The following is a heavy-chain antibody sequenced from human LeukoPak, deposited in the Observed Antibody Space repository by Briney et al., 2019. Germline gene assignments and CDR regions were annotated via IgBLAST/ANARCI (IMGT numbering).Heavy chain of an antibody. D-gene: IGHD3-10*01. CDR3: ARESIMVRGVIEGY. V-gene: IGHV3-66*01. CDR1: GFTFSSYW. J-gene: IGHJ4*02. CDR2: IYSGGST. Sequence: GGFLRLSCAASGFTFSSYWMTWVRQAPGKGLEWVSVIYSGGSTYYADSVKGRFTISRDNSKNTLYLQMNSLRAEDTAVYYCARESIMVRGVIEGYWGQGTLVTVSS.